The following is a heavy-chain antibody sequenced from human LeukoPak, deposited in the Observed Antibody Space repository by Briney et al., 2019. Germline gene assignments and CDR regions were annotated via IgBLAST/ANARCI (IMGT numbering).Heavy chain of an antibody. V-gene: IGHV3-21*01. CDR2: ISSSSSYI. Sequence: GGSLRLSCAASGFTFSSYSTNWVRQAPGKGLEWVSSISSSSSYIYYADSVKGRFTISRDNAKNSLYLQMNSLRAEDTAVYYCARGWVDTAYDYWGQGNPGHRLL. D-gene: IGHD5-18*01. CDR1: GFTFSSYS. J-gene: IGHJ4*02. CDR3: ARGWVDTAYDY.